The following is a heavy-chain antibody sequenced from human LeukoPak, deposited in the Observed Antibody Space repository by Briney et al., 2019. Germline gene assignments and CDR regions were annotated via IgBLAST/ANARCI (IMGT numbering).Heavy chain of an antibody. J-gene: IGHJ6*03. Sequence: GGSLRLSCAASGFTFSSYEMNWVRQAPGKGLEWVSYISSSGSTIYYADSVKGRLTISRDNAKNSLYLQMNSLRAEDTAVYYCARSYYYYMDVWGKGTTVTISS. CDR2: ISSSGSTI. V-gene: IGHV3-48*03. CDR3: ARSYYYYMDV. CDR1: GFTFSSYE.